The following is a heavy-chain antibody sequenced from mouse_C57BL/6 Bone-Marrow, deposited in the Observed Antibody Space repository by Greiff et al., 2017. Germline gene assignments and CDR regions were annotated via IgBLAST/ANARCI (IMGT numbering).Heavy chain of an antibody. CDR1: GYSFTDYN. D-gene: IGHD1-3*01. CDR2: INPNCGTT. Sequence: EVQLQQSGPELVKPGASVKISCKASGYSFTDYNMNWVKQSNGKSLEWIGVINPNCGTTSYNQKFKGKATLTVDQSSSTAYMQLNSLTSEDSAVYYWSKLALYYYAMDYWGQGTSVTVSS. V-gene: IGHV1-39*01. J-gene: IGHJ4*01. CDR3: SKLALYYYAMDY.